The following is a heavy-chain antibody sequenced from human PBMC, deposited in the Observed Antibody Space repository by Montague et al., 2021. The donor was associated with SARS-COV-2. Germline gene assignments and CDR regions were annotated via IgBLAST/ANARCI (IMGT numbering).Heavy chain of an antibody. V-gene: IGHV4-34*01. CDR1: GGSIRSENYY. Sequence: SETLSLTCTVSGGSIRSENYYWSWIRQPPGKGLEWIGEINHSGSTNYNPSLKSRVTISVDTSKNQFSLKLSSVTAADTAVYYCARGYDYVWGSYRYLHWFDPWGQGTLVTVSS. J-gene: IGHJ5*02. CDR2: INHSGST. CDR3: ARGYDYVWGSYRYLHWFDP. D-gene: IGHD3-16*02.